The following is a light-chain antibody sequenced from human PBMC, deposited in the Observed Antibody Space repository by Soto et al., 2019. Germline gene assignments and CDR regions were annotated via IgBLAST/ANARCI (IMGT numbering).Light chain of an antibody. J-gene: IGKJ4*01. Sequence: GMTQSPTTMSSWAGDRAPLCWRASQSVSILLAWYQQKPGQAPRLLIHGATTRATGIPARFSGSGSGTEFTLTISSLQSEDFAVYYCQQYNNWPLTFGGGTKV. CDR3: QQYNNWPLT. CDR1: QSVSIL. CDR2: GAT. V-gene: IGKV3-15*01.